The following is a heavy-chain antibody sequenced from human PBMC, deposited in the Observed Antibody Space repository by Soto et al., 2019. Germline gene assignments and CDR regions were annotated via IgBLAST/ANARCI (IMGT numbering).Heavy chain of an antibody. J-gene: IGHJ4*02. CDR3: ARGGTQRVFDY. CDR1: GGSISNYY. Sequence: SETLSLTCTVSGGSISNYYWSWIRQPPGKGLEWIGYIFYSGSTNYNPSLKSRVTISVDTSKNQFFLKLSSVTAADTAVYYCARGGTQRVFDYWGQGTLVTVSS. CDR2: IFYSGST. V-gene: IGHV4-59*01.